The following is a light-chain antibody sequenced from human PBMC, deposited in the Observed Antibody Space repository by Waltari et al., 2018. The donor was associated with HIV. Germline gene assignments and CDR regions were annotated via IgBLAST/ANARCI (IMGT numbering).Light chain of an antibody. J-gene: IGKJ4*01. V-gene: IGKV1-39*01. CDR2: AAS. CDR3: QRYGSSPLT. Sequence: DIQMTQSPSSLSASVGDRVTITCRASQSISTYLNWYLQKPGKAPKLLIYAASSLLSGVPSRFSGSGSGTDFTLTISSLQPEDFAVYYCQRYGSSPLTFGGGTKVEI. CDR1: QSISTY.